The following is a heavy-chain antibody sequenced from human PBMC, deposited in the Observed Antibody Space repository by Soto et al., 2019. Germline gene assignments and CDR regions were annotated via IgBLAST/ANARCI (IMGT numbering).Heavy chain of an antibody. CDR2: IYSGGST. D-gene: IGHD2-2*01. CDR3: AGYQLLLSAFDI. V-gene: IGHV3-53*01. Sequence: GGSLRLSCAASGFTVSSNYMSWVRQAPGKGLEWVSVIYSGGSTYYEDSVKGRFTISRDNSNNTLYLQMNSLRAEDTAVYCCAGYQLLLSAFDIWGQGTMVTVSS. J-gene: IGHJ3*02. CDR1: GFTVSSNY.